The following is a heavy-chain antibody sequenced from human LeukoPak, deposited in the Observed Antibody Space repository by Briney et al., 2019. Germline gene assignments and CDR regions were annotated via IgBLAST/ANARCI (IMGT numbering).Heavy chain of an antibody. CDR2: INPNSGGT. CDR1: GYTFTGYY. CDR3: AKNRYDFWSGKNWFDP. D-gene: IGHD3-3*01. J-gene: IGHJ5*02. Sequence: ASVKVSCKASGYTFTGYYMHWVRQAPGQGLEWMGWINPNSGGTNYAQKFQGRVTMTRDTSISTAYMELSRLRSDDTAVYYCAKNRYDFWSGKNWFDPWGQGTLVTVSS. V-gene: IGHV1-2*02.